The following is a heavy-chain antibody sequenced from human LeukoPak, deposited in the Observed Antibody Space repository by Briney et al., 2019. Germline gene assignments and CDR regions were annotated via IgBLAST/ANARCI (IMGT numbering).Heavy chain of an antibody. CDR2: INSDGSST. J-gene: IGHJ6*02. D-gene: IGHD2-2*01. V-gene: IGHV3-74*01. CDR3: ARVAEDIVVVPAARRYYYYGMDV. CDR1: GFTFSSYW. Sequence: GGSLRLSCAASGFTFSSYWMHWVRQAPGKGLVWVSRINSDGSSTSYADSVKGRFTISRDNAKNTLYPQMNSLRAEDTAVYYCARVAEDIVVVPAARRYYYYGMDVWGQGTTVTVSS.